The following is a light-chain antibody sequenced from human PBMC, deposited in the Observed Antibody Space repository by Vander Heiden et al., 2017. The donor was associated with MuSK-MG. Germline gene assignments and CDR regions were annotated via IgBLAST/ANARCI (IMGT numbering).Light chain of an antibody. CDR2: MNN. V-gene: IGLV1-47*01. Sequence: QSVLTQPPSASGTPGQRVTLSCSGSSSNLGSNYVYWYQQLPGTAPKLLIYMNNQRSSAVPDRFSGSKSGTSASLATSGLRAEEEADYYCAARDASRSGVVFGGGTKLTVL. CDR1: SSNLGSNY. CDR3: AARDASRSGVV. J-gene: IGLJ2*01.